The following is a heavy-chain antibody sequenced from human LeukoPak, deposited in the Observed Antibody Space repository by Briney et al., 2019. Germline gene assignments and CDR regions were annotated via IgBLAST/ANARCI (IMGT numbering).Heavy chain of an antibody. CDR3: ARFPGSAEYRHYYYMDV. CDR1: GGSISTSNYY. J-gene: IGHJ6*03. D-gene: IGHD2-15*01. V-gene: IGHV4-39*07. CDR2: IFYSGST. Sequence: SETLSLTCTVSGGSISTSNYYWGWIRQPPGKGLEWIGNIFYSGSTYYSPSLKSRVTISLDTSRNQFSLKLSSVIAADTAVYYCARFPGSAEYRHYYYMDVWGKGTTVTVSS.